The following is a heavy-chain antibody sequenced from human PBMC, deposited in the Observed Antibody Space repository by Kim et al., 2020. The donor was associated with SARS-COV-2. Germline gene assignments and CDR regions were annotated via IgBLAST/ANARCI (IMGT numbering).Heavy chain of an antibody. CDR2: IYYSGST. V-gene: IGHV4-31*03. CDR3: ARAHRTIFGVVAYMDV. Sequence: SETLSLTCTVSGGSISSGGYYWSWIRQHPGKGLEWIGYIYYSGSTYYNPSLKRRVTISVDTTKNQFSLKLSPVTAADTAVYYCARAHRTIFGVVAYMDVWGQGTTVTVSS. D-gene: IGHD3-3*01. CDR1: GGSISSGGYY. J-gene: IGHJ6*02.